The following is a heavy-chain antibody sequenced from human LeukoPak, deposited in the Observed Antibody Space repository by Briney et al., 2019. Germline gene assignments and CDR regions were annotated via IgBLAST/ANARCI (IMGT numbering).Heavy chain of an antibody. Sequence: ASVKVSCRASVYTFTHYYIHWVRQAPGQGLEWMGWINPDNGGTNYAQKFQGRVTMTRDTSIRTVYMDLSRLRSDDTAVFYCTREARVGNWFDPWGQGTQVTVSS. D-gene: IGHD2-2*01. V-gene: IGHV1-2*02. J-gene: IGHJ5*02. CDR2: INPDNGGT. CDR1: VYTFTHYY. CDR3: TREARVGNWFDP.